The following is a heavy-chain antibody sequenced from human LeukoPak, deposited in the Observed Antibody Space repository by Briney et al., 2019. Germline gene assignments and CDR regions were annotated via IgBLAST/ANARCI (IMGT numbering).Heavy chain of an antibody. J-gene: IGHJ4*02. D-gene: IGHD3-10*01. CDR1: GGSISSSSYY. CDR3: ARYDSGEFDY. Sequence: PSETLSLTCTVSGGSISSSSYYSGWIRQPPGKGLEWIGSIYYSGSTYYNPSLKTRVTISGDTPKNQFSLQLSSVTAADTAVYYCARYDSGEFDYWGQGTLVIVSS. CDR2: IYYSGST. V-gene: IGHV4-39*01.